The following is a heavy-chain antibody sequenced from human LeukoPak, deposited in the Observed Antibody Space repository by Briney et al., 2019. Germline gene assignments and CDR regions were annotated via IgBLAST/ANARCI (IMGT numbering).Heavy chain of an antibody. CDR1: GGSFSGYY. D-gene: IGHD5-18*01. Sequence: SETLSLTCAVYGGSFSGYYWSWIRQPPGKGLEWTGEINHSGSTNYNPSLKSRVTTSVDTSKNQFSLKLSSVTAADTAVYYCGVTRYYYYYMDVWGKGTTVTVS. CDR2: INHSGST. J-gene: IGHJ6*03. V-gene: IGHV4-34*01. CDR3: GVTRYYYYYMDV.